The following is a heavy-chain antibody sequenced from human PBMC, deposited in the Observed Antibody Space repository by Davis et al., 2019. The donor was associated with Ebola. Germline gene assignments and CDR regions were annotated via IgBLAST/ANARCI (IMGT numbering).Heavy chain of an antibody. CDR2: IIPIFGTA. V-gene: IGHV1-69*13. CDR3: ARDKGPERLFDP. D-gene: IGHD1-1*01. CDR1: GYTFTGYY. Sequence: SVKVSCKASGYTFTGYYMHWVRQAPGQGLEWMGGIIPIFGTANYAQKFQGRVTITADESTSTAYMELSSLRSEDTAVYYWARDKGPERLFDPWGQGTLVTVSS. J-gene: IGHJ5*02.